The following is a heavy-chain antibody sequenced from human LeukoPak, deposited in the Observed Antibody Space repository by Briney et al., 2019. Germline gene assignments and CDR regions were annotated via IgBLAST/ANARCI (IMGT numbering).Heavy chain of an antibody. CDR3: AIDQGYCSGGSCYDFDY. Sequence: GASVKVSCKASGYTFTGYYMHWVRQAPGQGLEWMGWINPNSGGTNYAQKFQGRVTMTRDTSISTAYMELSRLRSDDTAVYYCAIDQGYCSGGSCYDFDYWGQGTLVTVSS. J-gene: IGHJ4*02. CDR2: INPNSGGT. CDR1: GYTFTGYY. D-gene: IGHD2-15*01. V-gene: IGHV1-2*02.